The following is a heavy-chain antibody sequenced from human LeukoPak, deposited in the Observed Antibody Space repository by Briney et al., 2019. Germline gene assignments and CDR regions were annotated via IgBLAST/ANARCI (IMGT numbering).Heavy chain of an antibody. J-gene: IGHJ4*02. CDR3: AIPREGLRNLRAFDY. D-gene: IGHD5-12*01. CDR1: GGSISSRNW. V-gene: IGHV4-4*02. CDR2: IYHSGST. Sequence: SETLSLTCAVSGGSISSRNWWSWVRRPPGKGLEWIGEIYHSGSTNYNPSLKTRVTISVDKSKNQFSLKLSSVTAADTAVYYCAIPREGLRNLRAFDYWGQGTLVTVSS.